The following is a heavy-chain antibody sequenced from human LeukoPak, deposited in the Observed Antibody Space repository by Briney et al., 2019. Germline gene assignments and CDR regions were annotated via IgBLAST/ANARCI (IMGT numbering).Heavy chain of an antibody. Sequence: SETLSLTCTVSGDSINSNNYYWGWIRQPPGKGLEWIGSIYDSGSTYYNPSLKSRVTIAVDTSKNQFSLRLSSVTVADTAIYYCARENPSGYYNRPIDYWGQGTLVTVSS. CDR2: IYDSGST. CDR3: ARENPSGYYNRPIDY. J-gene: IGHJ4*02. D-gene: IGHD3-22*01. CDR1: GDSINSNNYY. V-gene: IGHV4-39*02.